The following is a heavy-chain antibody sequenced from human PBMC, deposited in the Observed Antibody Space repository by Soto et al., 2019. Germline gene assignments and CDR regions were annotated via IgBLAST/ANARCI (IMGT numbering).Heavy chain of an antibody. Sequence: VSGPTLLNPTETLTLTCTVSGFSFSTARMGVSWIRQPPGKALEWLAHILSNDEKSYNTSLKSRLTISKDTSKSQVVLTMTNMDPVDTATYYCARIRKLEDSMDVWGQGTTVTVSS. CDR1: GFSFSTARMG. J-gene: IGHJ6*02. CDR2: ILSNDEK. CDR3: ARIRKLEDSMDV. V-gene: IGHV2-26*01.